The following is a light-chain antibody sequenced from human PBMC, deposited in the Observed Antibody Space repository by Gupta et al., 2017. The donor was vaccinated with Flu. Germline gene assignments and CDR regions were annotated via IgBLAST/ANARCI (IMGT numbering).Light chain of an antibody. CDR3: PAWDSSCV. Sequence: SYELTQPPSVSVSLGQTASITCTGDKVGDKYACWYQQKRGQPPVLVIYQNSKRPSGIPGRFSCSKSGNTAIMIISGTEAVEEDYYYCPAWDSSCVFGGGTKMTVL. CDR2: QNS. J-gene: IGLJ2*01. V-gene: IGLV3-1*01. CDR1: KVGDKY.